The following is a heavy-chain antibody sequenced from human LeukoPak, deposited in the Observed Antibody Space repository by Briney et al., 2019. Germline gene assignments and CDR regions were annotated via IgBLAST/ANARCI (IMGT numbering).Heavy chain of an antibody. D-gene: IGHD6-13*01. CDR3: ARGSSWYGGNWFDP. J-gene: IGHJ5*02. V-gene: IGHV4-34*01. Sequence: SETLSLTCGVYGGSFSGYFWSWVRQPPVKGLEWIGEINHSGSTNYNPSLKSRVTISVDTSKNQFSLKLSSVTAADTAVYYCARGSSWYGGNWFDPWGQGTLVTVSS. CDR1: GGSFSGYF. CDR2: INHSGST.